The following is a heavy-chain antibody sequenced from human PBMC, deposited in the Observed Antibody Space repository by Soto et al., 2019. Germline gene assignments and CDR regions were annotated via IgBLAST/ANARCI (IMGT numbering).Heavy chain of an antibody. V-gene: IGHV1-69*06. CDR2: SIPLFGTA. J-gene: IGHJ3*02. CDR1: GGTFSSYA. CDR3: ARGSGGSNDAFDI. Sequence: SVKVSCKASGGTFSSYAISWVRQAPGQGLEWMGGSIPLFGTANYAQKFQGSVTITADKSTSTAYMELSSLRSEDPAVYYCARGSGGSNDAFDIWGQGTMVTVSS. D-gene: IGHD2-15*01.